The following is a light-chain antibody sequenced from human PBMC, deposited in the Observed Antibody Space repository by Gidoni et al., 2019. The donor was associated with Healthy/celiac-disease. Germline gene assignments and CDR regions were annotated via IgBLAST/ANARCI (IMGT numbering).Light chain of an antibody. V-gene: IGKV1-39*01. Sequence: DIQKTQSPSSLSASVGDRVTITCRASQSISSYLNWYQQKPGKAPKLLIYAASSLQSGVPSRFSGSGSGTDFTLTISSLQPEDFATYYCQQSYSTPPTFXPXTKVXIK. CDR2: AAS. CDR3: QQSYSTPPT. CDR1: QSISSY. J-gene: IGKJ3*01.